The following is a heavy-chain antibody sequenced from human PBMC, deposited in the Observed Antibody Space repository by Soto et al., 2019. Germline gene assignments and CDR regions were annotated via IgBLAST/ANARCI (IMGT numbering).Heavy chain of an antibody. CDR3: ARDLSSCSSATCYSFYYGVDV. CDR1: GFNFSRFW. Sequence: RLSCTASGFNFSRFWTHWVRQVPGRGLVWVSHINSDGSRTSYADSVKGRFTISRDNAKNTLYLQMNSLRAEDTAVYYCARDLSSCSSATCYSFYYGVDVWGQGTTVTVSS. D-gene: IGHD2-2*01. CDR2: INSDGSRT. V-gene: IGHV3-74*01. J-gene: IGHJ6*02.